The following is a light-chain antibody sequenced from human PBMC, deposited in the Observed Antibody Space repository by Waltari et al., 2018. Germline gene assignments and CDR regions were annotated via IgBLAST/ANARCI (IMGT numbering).Light chain of an antibody. CDR3: CSYAGSSTVV. J-gene: IGLJ2*01. CDR1: SSDFGSYNL. Sequence: QSALTQPASVSGSPGQSITISCTGTSSDFGSYNLVSWYQAHPGKAPKLMIYEVSKRPSGVSNRFSGSKSGNTASLTISGLQAEDEADYYCCSYAGSSTVVFGGGTKLTVL. CDR2: EVS. V-gene: IGLV2-23*02.